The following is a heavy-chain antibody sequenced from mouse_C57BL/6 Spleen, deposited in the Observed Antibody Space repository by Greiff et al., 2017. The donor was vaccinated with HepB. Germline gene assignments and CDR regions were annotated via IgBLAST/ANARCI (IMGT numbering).Heavy chain of an antibody. D-gene: IGHD2-4*01. CDR3: ARGGFDYDVGFAY. CDR1: GYSFTSYY. J-gene: IGHJ3*01. V-gene: IGHV1-66*01. CDR2: IYPGSGNT. Sequence: QVHVKQSGPELVKPGASVKISCKASGYSFTSYYIHWVKQRPGQGLEWIGWIYPGSGNTKYNEKFKGKATLTADTSSSTAYMQLSSLTSEDSAVYYCARGGFDYDVGFAYWGQGTLVTVSA.